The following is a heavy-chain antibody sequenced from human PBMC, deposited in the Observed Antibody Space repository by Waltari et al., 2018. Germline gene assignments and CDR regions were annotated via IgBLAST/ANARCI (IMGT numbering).Heavy chain of an antibody. J-gene: IGHJ4*02. Sequence: EVQLVDSGGGLVQPGGSLRLSCAASGFTCSSNWMSWVRQAPGRGLEWLANIQPDGSQQYDVDSVRGRFSSSRDNAKNSLYLQLNSLRAEDTAIYYCARDFNWGWDFWGQGTLVTVSS. D-gene: IGHD7-27*01. CDR2: IQPDGSQQ. CDR1: GFTCSSNW. CDR3: ARDFNWGWDF. V-gene: IGHV3-7*03.